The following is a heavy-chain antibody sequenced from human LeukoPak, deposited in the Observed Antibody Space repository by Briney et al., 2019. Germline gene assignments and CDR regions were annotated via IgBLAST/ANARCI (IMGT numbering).Heavy chain of an antibody. Sequence: PSETLSLTCTVSGGSISSSSYYWGWIRQPPGKGREWSGSIYYSGSTYYNTSLKSRVTISVDTSKNQFCLKLSSVTAADTAVYYCARVQPYYDFWSGPFDYWGQGTLVTVSS. CDR3: ARVQPYYDFWSGPFDY. J-gene: IGHJ4*02. CDR1: GGSISSSSYY. D-gene: IGHD3-3*01. CDR2: IYYSGST. V-gene: IGHV4-39*07.